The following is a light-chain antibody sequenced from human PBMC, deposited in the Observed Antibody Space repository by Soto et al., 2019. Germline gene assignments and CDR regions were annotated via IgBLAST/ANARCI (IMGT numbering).Light chain of an antibody. V-gene: IGKV3-20*01. CDR1: QGVASRY. CDR2: DAS. Sequence: EIVLTQSPGTLSLSPGERATLSCRASQGVASRYLAWYQQKPGQAPRLLITDASSSATGIPDRFSGSGSATDFTFTISRLEPEDFAVYYCQQYGSSPPTFGQGTKLEI. J-gene: IGKJ2*01. CDR3: QQYGSSPPT.